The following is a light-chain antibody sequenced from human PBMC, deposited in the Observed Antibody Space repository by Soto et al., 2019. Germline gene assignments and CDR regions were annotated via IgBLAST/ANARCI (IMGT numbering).Light chain of an antibody. CDR1: QDISRW. CDR3: QQAHSFPRT. CDR2: AAS. Sequence: DIQMIQSPSSVSASVGDRVTITCRASQDISRWLVWYQQKSGKAPKLLIYAASSLQSGVPSRFSGSGSGTDFTLTIFSLQPEDSATYYCQQAHSFPRTFGQGTKVELK. V-gene: IGKV1-12*01. J-gene: IGKJ1*01.